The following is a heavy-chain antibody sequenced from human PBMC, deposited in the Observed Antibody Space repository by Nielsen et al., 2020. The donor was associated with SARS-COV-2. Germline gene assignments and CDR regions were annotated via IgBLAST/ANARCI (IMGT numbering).Heavy chain of an antibody. D-gene: IGHD5-18*01. J-gene: IGHJ5*02. Sequence: SVKVSCKASGDTFSTSSITWVRQAPRQGLEWMGGILPTFGPVNAAQKFQGRLTITADESTSTAYMYLNSLRSEDSAVYYCARGQSVDTAMVTEVNWFDPWGQGTLVTVSS. CDR1: GDTFSTSS. CDR2: ILPTFGPV. V-gene: IGHV1-69*13. CDR3: ARGQSVDTAMVTEVNWFDP.